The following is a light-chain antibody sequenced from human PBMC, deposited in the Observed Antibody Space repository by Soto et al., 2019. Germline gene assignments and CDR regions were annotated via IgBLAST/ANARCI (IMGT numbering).Light chain of an antibody. CDR3: QQYNSFSRT. V-gene: IGKV1-5*03. J-gene: IGKJ2*01. Sequence: EIQMTQSPSTLSASVGDRVIINCRASQSISTWLAWYQQKPGKAPKLLIYKASSLDSGVPSRFSGSGSGTEFTLTICSLQPDYFATYYCQQYNSFSRTFGQGTKVDIK. CDR2: KAS. CDR1: QSISTW.